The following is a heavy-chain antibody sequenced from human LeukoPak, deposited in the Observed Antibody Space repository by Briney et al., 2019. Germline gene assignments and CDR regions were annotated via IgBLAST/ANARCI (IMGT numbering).Heavy chain of an antibody. CDR2: ISSSSSYI. V-gene: IGHV3-21*04. CDR1: GFTFSSYS. D-gene: IGHD3-10*01. CDR3: ARGSVDHYGSGTYYLMYYFDH. Sequence: GGSLRLSCAASGFTFSSYSMNWVRQAPGKGLEWVSSISSSSSYIYYADSVKGRFTVSRDDPHNTLYLQMNSVRAEDTAVYFCARGSVDHYGSGTYYLMYYFDHWGQGALVTVSS. J-gene: IGHJ4*02.